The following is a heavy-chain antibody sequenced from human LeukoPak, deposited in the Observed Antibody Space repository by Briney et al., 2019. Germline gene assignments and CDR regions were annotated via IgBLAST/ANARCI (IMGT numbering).Heavy chain of an antibody. Sequence: GGSLRLSCAASGFTFSSYWMSWVRQAPGKGLEWVANIKQDGSEKYYVDSVKGRFTISRDNAKNSLYLQMNSLRAEDTAVYYCARDYHSSGWYKTFDYWGQGTLVTVSS. CDR1: GFTFSSYW. CDR3: ARDYHSSGWYKTFDY. V-gene: IGHV3-7*01. D-gene: IGHD6-19*01. J-gene: IGHJ4*02. CDR2: IKQDGSEK.